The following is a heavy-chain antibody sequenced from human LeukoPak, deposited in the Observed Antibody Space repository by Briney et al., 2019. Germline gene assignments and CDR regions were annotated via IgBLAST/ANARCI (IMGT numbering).Heavy chain of an antibody. V-gene: IGHV4-34*01. D-gene: IGHD5-12*01. CDR3: AREKSGYDGVRWFDP. J-gene: IGHJ5*02. CDR1: GGSFSGYY. CDR2: IYHSGST. Sequence: SETLSLTCAVYGGSFSGYYWSWIRQPPGKGLEWIGYIYHSGSTYYNPSLKSRVTISVDRSKNQFSLKLSSVTAADTAVYYCAREKSGYDGVRWFDPWGQGTLVTVSS.